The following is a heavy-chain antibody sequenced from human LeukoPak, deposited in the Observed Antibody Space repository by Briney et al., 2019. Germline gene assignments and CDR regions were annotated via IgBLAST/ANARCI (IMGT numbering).Heavy chain of an antibody. V-gene: IGHV3-7*02. J-gene: IGHJ4*02. Sequence: GGSLRLSCAASGFTFSRYWMSWVRRAPGKGLEWVANIKEDGTVKYYVESVKDRFAISRDNAKNSLYLQMNSLRAEDTAVYYCATSITMFDYWGQGTLVTVSS. D-gene: IGHD3-10*01. CDR1: GFTFSRYW. CDR3: ATSITMFDY. CDR2: IKEDGTVK.